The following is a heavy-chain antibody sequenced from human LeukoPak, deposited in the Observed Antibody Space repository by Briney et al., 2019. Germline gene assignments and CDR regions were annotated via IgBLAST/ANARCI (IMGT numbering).Heavy chain of an antibody. J-gene: IGHJ4*02. D-gene: IGHD3-22*01. V-gene: IGHV4-4*09. CDR2: IYTSGST. CDR3: ARHSTRYYYDSSGYWNY. CDR1: GGSISSYY. Sequence: SETLSLTCTVSGGSISSYYWNWIRQPPGKGLEWIGYIYTSGSTNYNPSLKSRVTISEDTSKNQFSLKLSSVTAADTAVYYCARHSTRYYYDSSGYWNYWGQGTLVTVSS.